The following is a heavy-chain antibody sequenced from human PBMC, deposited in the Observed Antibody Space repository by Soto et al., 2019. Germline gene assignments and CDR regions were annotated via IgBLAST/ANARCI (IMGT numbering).Heavy chain of an antibody. CDR3: AVIFGSLIPFDY. CDR1: GYTFTGYY. D-gene: IGHD3-3*01. V-gene: IGHV1-2*02. J-gene: IGHJ4*02. Sequence: ASVKVSCRASGYTFTGYYMHWVRQAPGQGLEWMGWINPNSAGTNYAQKFQGRLTMTRDTSISTDYMKLSTLRSDDTAVYYWAVIFGSLIPFDYFGQGTRVTLSS. CDR2: INPNSAGT.